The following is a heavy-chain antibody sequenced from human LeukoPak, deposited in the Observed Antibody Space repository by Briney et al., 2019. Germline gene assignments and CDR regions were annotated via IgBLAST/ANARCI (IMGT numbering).Heavy chain of an antibody. D-gene: IGHD2-21*01. CDR1: GGSISSSSYY. Sequence: SETLSLTCTVSGGSISSSSYYWGWIRQPPGKGLEWIGSIYYSGSTYYNPSLKSRVTISVDTSKNQFSLRLSSVTAADTAVYYCARLGVNDAFDIWGQGTMVTVSS. V-gene: IGHV4-39*01. CDR2: IYYSGST. J-gene: IGHJ3*02. CDR3: ARLGVNDAFDI.